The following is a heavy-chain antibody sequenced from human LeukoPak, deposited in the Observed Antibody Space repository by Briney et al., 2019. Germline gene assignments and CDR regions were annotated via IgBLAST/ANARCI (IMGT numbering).Heavy chain of an antibody. J-gene: IGHJ4*02. V-gene: IGHV4-61*01. CDR2: VYYSGST. CDR3: ARVRYGSGSYYFDN. D-gene: IGHD3-10*01. Sequence: SETLSLTCTVSGGSVCNASYYWSWIRQPPGKGLDWIGYVYYSGSTNYSPSLQSRVTVSVDTSKNQFSLKLTSVTAADTAVYYCARVRYGSGSYYFDNWGQGTLVTVSS. CDR1: GGSVCNASYY.